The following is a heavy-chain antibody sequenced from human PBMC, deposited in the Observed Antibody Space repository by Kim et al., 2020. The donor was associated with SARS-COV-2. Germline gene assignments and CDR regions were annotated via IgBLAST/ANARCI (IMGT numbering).Heavy chain of an antibody. D-gene: IGHD5-12*01. CDR3: ARVQEPLWRGIVATYLDY. V-gene: IGHV3-33*01. CDR1: GFTFSSYG. CDR2: IWYDGSNK. J-gene: IGHJ4*02. Sequence: GGSLRLSCAASGFTFSSYGMHWVRQAPGKGLEWVAVIWYDGSNKYYADSVKGRFTISRDNSKNTLYLQMNSLSAEDTAVYYCARVQEPLWRGIVATYLDYWGQGTLVTVSS.